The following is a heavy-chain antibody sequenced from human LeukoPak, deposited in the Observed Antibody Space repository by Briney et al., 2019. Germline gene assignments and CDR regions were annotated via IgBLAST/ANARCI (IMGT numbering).Heavy chain of an antibody. CDR2: INHSGST. Sequence: SVTLSLTCAVYGGSFSGYYWSWIRQPPGKGLEWIGEINHSGSTNYNPSLKSRVTISVDTSKNQFSLKLSSVTAADTAVYYCARDRRTYYYGSGSYREPFDYWGQGTLVTVSS. CDR1: GGSFSGYY. V-gene: IGHV4-34*01. D-gene: IGHD3-10*01. J-gene: IGHJ4*02. CDR3: ARDRRTYYYGSGSYREPFDY.